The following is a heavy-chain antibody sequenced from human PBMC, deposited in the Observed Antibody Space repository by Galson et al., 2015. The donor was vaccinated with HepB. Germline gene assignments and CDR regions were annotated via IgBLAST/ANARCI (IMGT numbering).Heavy chain of an antibody. CDR1: GFTFDDYG. V-gene: IGHV3-20*01. J-gene: IGHJ3*02. CDR3: ARDLYGDYNHDAFDI. D-gene: IGHD4-17*01. Sequence: SLRPSCAASGFTFDDYGMSWVRQAPGKGLEWVSGINWNGGSTGYADSVKGRFTISRDNAKNSLYLQMNSLRAEDTALYHCARDLYGDYNHDAFDIWGQGTMVTVSS. CDR2: INWNGGST.